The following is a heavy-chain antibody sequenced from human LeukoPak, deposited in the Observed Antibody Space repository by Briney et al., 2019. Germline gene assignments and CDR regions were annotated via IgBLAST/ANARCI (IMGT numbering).Heavy chain of an antibody. CDR1: GGSISSYY. D-gene: IGHD3-22*01. CDR3: ATDSSGYYSLSAFDI. Sequence: SETLSLTCTVSGGSISSYYWSWIRQPAGKGLEWIGRIYTSGSTNYNPSLKSRVTMSVDTSKNQFSLKLRSVTAADTAVYYCATDSSGYYSLSAFDIWGQGTMVTVSS. CDR2: IYTSGST. J-gene: IGHJ3*02. V-gene: IGHV4-4*07.